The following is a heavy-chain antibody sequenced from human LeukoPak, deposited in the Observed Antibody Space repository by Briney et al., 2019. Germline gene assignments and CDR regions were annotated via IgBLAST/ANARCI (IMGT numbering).Heavy chain of an antibody. V-gene: IGHV3-30-3*01. Sequence: GGSLRLSCAASGFTFSSYAMHWVRQAPGKGLEWVAVISYDGSNKYYADSVKGRFTISRDNSKNTLYLQMNSLRAEDTAVYYCATSLWFGELSPLGYWGQGTLVTVSS. CDR3: ATSLWFGELSPLGY. J-gene: IGHJ4*02. CDR2: ISYDGSNK. D-gene: IGHD3-10*01. CDR1: GFTFSSYA.